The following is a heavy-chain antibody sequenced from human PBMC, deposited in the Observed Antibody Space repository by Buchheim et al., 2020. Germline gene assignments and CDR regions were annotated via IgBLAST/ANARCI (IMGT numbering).Heavy chain of an antibody. J-gene: IGHJ4*02. CDR2: ITHTSGTI. D-gene: IGHD3-3*01. V-gene: IGHV3-48*01. CDR1: GFTLSSYS. Sequence: EVQLVESGGGLVQLGGSLRLSCAASGFTLSSYSMNWVRQAPGKGLEWVSYITHTSGTIYYADSVKGRFTISRDNAKNSLYLQMNSLRGEDTAVYYCARVRSGYYVDYWGQGTL. CDR3: ARVRSGYYVDY.